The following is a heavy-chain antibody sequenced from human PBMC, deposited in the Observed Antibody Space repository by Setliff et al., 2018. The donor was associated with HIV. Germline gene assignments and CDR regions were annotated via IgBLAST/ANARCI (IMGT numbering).Heavy chain of an antibody. CDR2: INRSGNT. V-gene: IGHV4-34*01. D-gene: IGHD1-1*01. Sequence: PSETLSLTCAVYGGSFGAYYWTWIRQPPGKGLEWIGEINRSGNTKYNPSPKSRVTISIDTSKKQFSLKLSSVTAADTAVYYCARETSVTPVGLDHWGQGTLVTVS. J-gene: IGHJ1*01. CDR1: GGSFGAYY. CDR3: ARETSVTPVGLDH.